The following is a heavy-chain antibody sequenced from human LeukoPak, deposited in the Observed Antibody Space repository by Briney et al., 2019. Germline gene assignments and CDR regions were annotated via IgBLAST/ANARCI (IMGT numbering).Heavy chain of an antibody. V-gene: IGHV4-59*08. CDR2: SYYSGNA. D-gene: IGHD1-26*01. Sequence: SETLSLTCTVSGGSINNYYWYWMRQPPGKGLELIAYSYYSGNANYNPSLESRVTISVDTSKNQFSLKLSSVTAADTAVYYCARWSPPDYWGQGTLVTVSS. J-gene: IGHJ4*02. CDR3: ARWSPPDY. CDR1: GGSINNYY.